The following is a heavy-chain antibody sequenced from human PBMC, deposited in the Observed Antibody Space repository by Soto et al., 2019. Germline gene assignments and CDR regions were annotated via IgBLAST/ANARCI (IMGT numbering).Heavy chain of an antibody. V-gene: IGHV4-59*01. Sequence: SETLSLTWTVSGGSFTTNYWSWLRQRPGKGLEWIGYIYYSGSTNYKPSLKRRVNRSGDTSKNQFSPKRSSVTAADTAVYYCARDRAAAGLYYLDYWGQGTLVTVSS. CDR3: ARDRAAAGLYYLDY. CDR2: IYYSGST. D-gene: IGHD6-13*01. J-gene: IGHJ4*02. CDR1: GGSFTTNY.